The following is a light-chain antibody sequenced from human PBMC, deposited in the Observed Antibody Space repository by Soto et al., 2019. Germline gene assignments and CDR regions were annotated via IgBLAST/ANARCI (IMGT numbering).Light chain of an antibody. CDR2: KAS. Sequence: DIQMTQSPSSLSASVGDRVTITCRASQSISSYLNWYQQTPGKAPKLLIYKASTLKSGVPSRFSGSGSGTDFTFTINSLQPEDIATYYCQQYDNLPLTFGGGTKVDIK. CDR1: QSISSY. V-gene: IGKV1-33*01. J-gene: IGKJ4*01. CDR3: QQYDNLPLT.